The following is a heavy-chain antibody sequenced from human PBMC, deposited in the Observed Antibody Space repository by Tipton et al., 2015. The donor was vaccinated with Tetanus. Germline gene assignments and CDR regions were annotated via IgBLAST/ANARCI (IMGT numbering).Heavy chain of an antibody. J-gene: IGHJ4*02. Sequence: QLVQSGAEVKKPGSSVKVSCKSSGGPFYKHGIAWVRQAPGHGLEWMGVIIPASGATNYAHKFQGRFTMTADASTTTVHMELRNLRSDDTAVYYCVRDRAAAGGSDYWGQGTLVTV. CDR1: GGPFYKHG. V-gene: IGHV1-69*01. CDR3: VRDRAAAGGSDY. D-gene: IGHD6-25*01. CDR2: IIPASGAT.